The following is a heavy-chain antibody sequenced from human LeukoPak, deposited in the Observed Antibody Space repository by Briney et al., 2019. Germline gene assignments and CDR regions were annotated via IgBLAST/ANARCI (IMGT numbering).Heavy chain of an antibody. J-gene: IGHJ5*02. V-gene: IGHV3-7*02. Sequence: GGSLRLSCAASGFTLSRYWMTWVRQAPGKGLQWVANINQDGSELYYVDSVKGRFTISRDNAKNSAYLQMNSLRAEDTAVYYCARTFGYSYGSNWFDPWGQGTLVTVSS. CDR3: ARTFGYSYGSNWFDP. CDR2: INQDGSEL. D-gene: IGHD5-18*01. CDR1: GFTLSRYW.